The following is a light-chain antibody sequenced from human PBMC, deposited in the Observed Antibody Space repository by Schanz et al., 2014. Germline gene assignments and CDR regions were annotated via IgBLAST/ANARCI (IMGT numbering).Light chain of an antibody. Sequence: QSALTQPASVSGSPGQSITISCTGTSSDVGGYNYVSWYQQHPGKAPKLMIYKVTQRPSGISNRFSGSKSGNTASLTISGLQAEDEADYYCSSYRSTTSLGVFGGGTKLTVL. CDR1: SSDVGGYNY. CDR3: SSYRSTTSLGV. V-gene: IGLV2-14*01. CDR2: KVT. J-gene: IGLJ3*02.